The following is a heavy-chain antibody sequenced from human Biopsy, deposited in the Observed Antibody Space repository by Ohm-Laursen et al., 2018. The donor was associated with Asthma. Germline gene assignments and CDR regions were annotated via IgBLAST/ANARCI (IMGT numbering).Heavy chain of an antibody. CDR1: ADSFSNYA. CDR2: LIPVLGTP. V-gene: IGHV1-69*01. D-gene: IGHD3-9*01. CDR3: ARGFGYDILTGWDAFDI. J-gene: IGHJ3*02. Sequence: SSVKVSCKASADSFSNYAISWVRQAPGQGLEWMGGLIPVLGTPDHAQMFEGRVTITADESTSTAYMELSSLSSEDTAVYYCARGFGYDILTGWDAFDIWGQGTMVTVSS.